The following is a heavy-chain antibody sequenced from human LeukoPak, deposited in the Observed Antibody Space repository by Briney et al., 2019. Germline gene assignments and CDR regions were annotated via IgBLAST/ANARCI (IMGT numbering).Heavy chain of an antibody. Sequence: GGSLRLSCAASGFTFSSYSMNWVRQAPGKGLEWVSSISSSSSYIYYADSVRGRFTISRDNATNSLYLQMNSLRAEDTAVYYCARGEPYQLLFNYFDYWGQGTLVTVSS. V-gene: IGHV3-21*01. D-gene: IGHD2-2*01. CDR3: ARGEPYQLLFNYFDY. CDR1: GFTFSSYS. CDR2: ISSSSSYI. J-gene: IGHJ4*02.